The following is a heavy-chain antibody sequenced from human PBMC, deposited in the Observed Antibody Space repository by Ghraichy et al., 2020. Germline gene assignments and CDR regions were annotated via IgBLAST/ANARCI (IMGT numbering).Heavy chain of an antibody. Sequence: SKTLSLTCTVSGGSISSSSYYWGWIRQPPGKGLEWIGSIYYSGSTYYNPSLKSRVTISVDTSKNQFSLKLSSVTAADTAVYYCASRAVHGGRTGTTKVDYWGQGTLVTVSS. V-gene: IGHV4-39*01. CDR2: IYYSGST. CDR1: GGSISSSSYY. D-gene: IGHD1-7*01. J-gene: IGHJ4*02. CDR3: ASRAVHGGRTGTTKVDY.